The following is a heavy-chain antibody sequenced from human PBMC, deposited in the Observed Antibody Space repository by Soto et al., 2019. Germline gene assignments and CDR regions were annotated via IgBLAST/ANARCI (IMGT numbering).Heavy chain of an antibody. Sequence: QVQLQESGPGLVKPSETLSLTCTVSGGSVSSGSYYWSWIRQPPGKGLEWIGYIYYSGSTNYNPSLKSRVTISVDTSKNQFSLKLSSVTAADTAMYYCARDSPQVDYYYGMDVWGQGTTVTVSS. CDR1: GGSVSSGSYY. V-gene: IGHV4-61*01. CDR2: IYYSGST. CDR3: ARDSPQVDYYYGMDV. J-gene: IGHJ6*02.